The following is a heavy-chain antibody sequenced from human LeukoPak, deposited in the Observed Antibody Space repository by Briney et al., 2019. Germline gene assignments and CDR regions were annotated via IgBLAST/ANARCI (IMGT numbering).Heavy chain of an antibody. V-gene: IGHV3-33*01. D-gene: IGHD1-26*01. CDR2: IWFDVSNK. CDR3: VRDPLRFGGSYVKVGRDY. Sequence: GSLRLSCAASGVTFSSYAMHWVRQAPGKGLEWVAVIWFDVSNKYYADSVKGRFTISRDNSKNPLYMQMNSLRAEDTAVYYCVRDPLRFGGSYVKVGRDYWGQGTLVTVPS. J-gene: IGHJ4*02. CDR1: GVTFSSYA.